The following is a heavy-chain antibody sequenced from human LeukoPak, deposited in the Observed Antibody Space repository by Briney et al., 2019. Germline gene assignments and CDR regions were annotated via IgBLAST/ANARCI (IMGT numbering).Heavy chain of an antibody. J-gene: IGHJ6*03. V-gene: IGHV4-39*07. CDR1: GGSISSSSYY. CDR2: IYYSGST. Sequence: SETLSLTCTVSGGSISSSSYYWGWIRQPPGKGLEWIGSIYYSGSTYYNPSLKSRVTISVDTSKNQFSLKLSSVTAADTAVYYCARVLRGMVYANTYYYYYYYMDVWGKGTTVTVSS. CDR3: ARVLRGMVYANTYYYYYYYMDV. D-gene: IGHD2-8*01.